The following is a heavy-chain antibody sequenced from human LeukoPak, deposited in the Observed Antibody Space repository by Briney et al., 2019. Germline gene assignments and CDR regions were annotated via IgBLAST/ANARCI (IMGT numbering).Heavy chain of an antibody. J-gene: IGHJ4*02. CDR2: IYSGGST. CDR3: ARSYSSSSGGLYYFDY. Sequence: QPGGSLRLSCAASGFTFSSYAMSWVRQAPGKGLEWVSVIYSGGSTYYSDSVQGRFTISRDTSKNTLYLQMNSLRAEDTAVYYCARSYSSSSGGLYYFDYWGQGTLVTVSS. CDR1: GFTFSSYA. V-gene: IGHV3-53*01. D-gene: IGHD6-6*01.